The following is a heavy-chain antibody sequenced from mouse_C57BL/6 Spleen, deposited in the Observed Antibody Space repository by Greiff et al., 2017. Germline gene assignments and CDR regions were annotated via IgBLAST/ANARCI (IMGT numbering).Heavy chain of an antibody. Sequence: EVQLQQSGTVLARPGASVKMSCKTSGYTFTSYWMHWVKQRPGQGLEWIGAIYPGNSDTSYNQKFKGKAKLTAVTSASTAYMELSILTNDDSAVYYCTRYSYYDYYGYYLDYWGQGTTLTVSS. CDR3: TRYSYYDYYGYYLDY. V-gene: IGHV1-5*01. CDR2: IYPGNSDT. J-gene: IGHJ2*01. D-gene: IGHD2-4*01. CDR1: GYTFTSYW.